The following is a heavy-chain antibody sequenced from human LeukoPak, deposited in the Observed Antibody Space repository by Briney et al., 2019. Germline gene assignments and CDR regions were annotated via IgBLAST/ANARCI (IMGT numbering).Heavy chain of an antibody. Sequence: SGTLSLTCAVSGGSISSSNWWSWVRQPPGKGLEWIGEINHSGSTNYNPSLKSRVTISVDTSKNQFSLKLSSVTAADTAVYYCQYSSSWYYYYYMDVWGKGTTVTVSS. CDR3: QYSSSWYYYYYMDV. CDR1: GGSISSSNW. J-gene: IGHJ6*03. CDR2: INHSGST. V-gene: IGHV4-4*02. D-gene: IGHD6-13*01.